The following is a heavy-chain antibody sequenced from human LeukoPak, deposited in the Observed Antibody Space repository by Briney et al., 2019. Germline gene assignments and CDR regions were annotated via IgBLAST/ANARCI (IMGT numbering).Heavy chain of an antibody. V-gene: IGHV1-69*13. CDR3: ASGNSSSKYYYYGMDV. Sequence: SVKVSCKASGGTFSSYAISWVRQAPGQGLEWMGGIIPIFGTANYAQKFQGRVTITADESTSTAYMELSSLRSEDTAVYYCASGNSSSKYYYYGMDVWGQGTTVTVSS. J-gene: IGHJ6*02. CDR2: IIPIFGTA. D-gene: IGHD6-6*01. CDR1: GGTFSSYA.